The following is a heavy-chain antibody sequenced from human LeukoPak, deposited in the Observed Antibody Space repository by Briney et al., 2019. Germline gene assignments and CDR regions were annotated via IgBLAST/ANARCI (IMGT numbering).Heavy chain of an antibody. CDR1: GLSFSIYW. Sequence: GGALRLSCAASGLSFSIYWMHWVRQAPGKGLVWVSLIKDDGSTTIYADSVKGRFNISRDNAKNTVFLQMNSLRAEDTAVYYCAKGPSYGYDYWGQGTLVTVSS. V-gene: IGHV3-74*01. D-gene: IGHD5-18*01. CDR2: IKDDGSTT. J-gene: IGHJ4*02. CDR3: AKGPSYGYDY.